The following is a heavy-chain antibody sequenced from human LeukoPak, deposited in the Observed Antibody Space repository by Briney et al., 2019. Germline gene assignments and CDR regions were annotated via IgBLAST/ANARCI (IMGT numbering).Heavy chain of an antibody. CDR1: GYTFTSYA. J-gene: IGHJ4*02. CDR2: INTNTGNP. V-gene: IGHV7-4-1*02. D-gene: IGHD4-17*01. Sequence: APVKVSCKASGYTFTSYAMNWVRQAPGQGLEWMGWINTNTGNPTYAQGFTGRFVFSLDTSVSTAYLQISSLKAEDTAVYYCARDVTSLQYGDYADYWGQGTLVTVSS. CDR3: ARDVTSLQYGDYADY.